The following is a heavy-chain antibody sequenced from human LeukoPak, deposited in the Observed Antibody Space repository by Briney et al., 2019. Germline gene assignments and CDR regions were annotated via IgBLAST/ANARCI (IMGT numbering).Heavy chain of an antibody. CDR3: AKRTMSAFDS. Sequence: GGSLRLSCAASGFTFRTYAMNWVRQAPGKGLEWLSGISGSGNGTYYADSVKGRFIISRDNSKNMVYLQMNSLTVEDTATYYCAKRTMSAFDSWGQGTLLIVSS. CDR1: GFTFRTYA. CDR2: ISGSGNGT. V-gene: IGHV3-23*01. J-gene: IGHJ4*02.